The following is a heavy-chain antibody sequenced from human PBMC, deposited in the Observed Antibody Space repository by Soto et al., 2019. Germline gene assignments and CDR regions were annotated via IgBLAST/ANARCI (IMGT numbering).Heavy chain of an antibody. V-gene: IGHV2-5*02. CDR1: VFSRSDNGVA. D-gene: IGHD3-16*02. J-gene: IGHJ6*02. CDR3: VRWRRVGPLSRPEDGFQSYYAMAV. CDR2: IYCANGK. Sequence: QITLRESGPTLITPTQTLTLTCTFSVFSRSDNGVAVGRNRPPPGKALDCHTFIYCANGKRYSPSLKTRLTSSKDTSRNQVVLTRANRDPLDTATYYCVRWRRVGPLSRPEDGFQSYYAMAVWGRGTTVTVSS.